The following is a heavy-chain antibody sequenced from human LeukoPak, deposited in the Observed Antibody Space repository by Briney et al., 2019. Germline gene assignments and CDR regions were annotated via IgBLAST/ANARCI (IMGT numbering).Heavy chain of an antibody. Sequence: GGSLRLSCAASGFTFTNAWMSWVRQAPGKGLEWIGRIKSKTDGETTNYAEPVRGRFTISRDDSKSAVYLQMNSLKIEDTAVYYCTTDLGTYYHGSQRLIPIDYWGQGTLVTVSS. CDR2: IKSKTDGETT. J-gene: IGHJ4*02. CDR1: GFTFTNAW. V-gene: IGHV3-15*01. CDR3: TTDLGTYYHGSQRLIPIDY. D-gene: IGHD3-10*01.